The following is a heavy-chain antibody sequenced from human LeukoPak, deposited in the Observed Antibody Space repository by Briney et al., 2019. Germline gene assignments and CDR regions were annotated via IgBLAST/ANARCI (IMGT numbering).Heavy chain of an antibody. Sequence: GGSLRLSRAASGFTLSNYWMHLFRQAPGEALVWVSCINSDGSSPSYADSVKGRFTISSDNAKTTVSLQLNSLRAEDTAVYYCARWGSSGWYPMDVWGQGTTVTVS. CDR1: GFTLSNYW. CDR2: INSDGSSP. V-gene: IGHV3-74*01. CDR3: ARWGSSGWYPMDV. J-gene: IGHJ6*02. D-gene: IGHD6-19*01.